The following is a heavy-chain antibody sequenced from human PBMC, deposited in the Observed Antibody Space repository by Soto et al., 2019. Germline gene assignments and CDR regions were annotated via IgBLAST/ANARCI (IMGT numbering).Heavy chain of an antibody. V-gene: IGHV3-73*01. CDR1: GFTFSASA. Sequence: EVQLVESGGGLVQPGGSLKLSCAASGFTFSASAMHWVRQASGKGLEWVGRIRSKFNKYATEYAASVKGSFTMARDDSKYTAYLQLNSLKTEDTAVYYCTRRAYSSGLYFDYWGQGTLVTVSS. CDR2: IRSKFNKYAT. D-gene: IGHD6-19*01. J-gene: IGHJ4*01. CDR3: TRRAYSSGLYFDY.